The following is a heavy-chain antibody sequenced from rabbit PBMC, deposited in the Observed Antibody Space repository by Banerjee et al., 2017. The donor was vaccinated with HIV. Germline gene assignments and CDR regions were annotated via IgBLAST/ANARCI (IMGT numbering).Heavy chain of an antibody. J-gene: IGHJ2*01. D-gene: IGHD8-1*01. CDR3: ARRFAGSSNSFDP. Sequence: QSLEESGGGLVKPGGNLTLTCKASRIAFSSYYYMCWLRQAPGKGLELIACIHTGSGSAYYASWVMSRFTISKTSSTTLTLQMTSLTAADTATYFCARRFAGSSNSFDPWGPGTLVTVS. V-gene: IGHV1S40*01. CDR2: IHTGSGSA. CDR1: RIAFSSYYY.